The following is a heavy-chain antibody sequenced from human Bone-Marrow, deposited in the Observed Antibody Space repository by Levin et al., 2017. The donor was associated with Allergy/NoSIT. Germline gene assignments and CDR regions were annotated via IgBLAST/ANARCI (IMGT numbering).Heavy chain of an antibody. CDR3: ATYRSSANYYNYYGMDV. CDR1: GFNFNDHY. J-gene: IGHJ6*02. Sequence: PGGSLRLSCAASGFNFNDHYMDWVRQSPGKGLEWVGRTRNRARSYSTEYAASVRGRFTIARDDSKNSLYLQMNSLNTEDTAVYYCATYRSSANYYNYYGMDVWGQGTTVTVSS. D-gene: IGHD6-6*01. CDR2: TRNRARSYST. V-gene: IGHV3-72*01.